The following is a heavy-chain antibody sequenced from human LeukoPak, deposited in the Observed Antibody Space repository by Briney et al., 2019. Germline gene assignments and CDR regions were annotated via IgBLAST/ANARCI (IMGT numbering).Heavy chain of an antibody. V-gene: IGHV3-30*18. Sequence: QPGGSLRLSCAASGFTFSSYGMHWVRQAPGKGLEWVAVISYDGSNKYYADSVKGRFTISRDNSKNTLYLQMNSLRAEDTAVYYCAKDGDIVVVPAAEYYFDYRGQGTLVTVSS. J-gene: IGHJ4*02. CDR2: ISYDGSNK. CDR3: AKDGDIVVVPAAEYYFDY. D-gene: IGHD2-2*01. CDR1: GFTFSSYG.